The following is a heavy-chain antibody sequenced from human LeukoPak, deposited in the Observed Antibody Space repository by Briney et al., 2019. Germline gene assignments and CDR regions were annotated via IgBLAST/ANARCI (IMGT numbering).Heavy chain of an antibody. CDR2: SRGSGIGLGSGE. J-gene: IGHJ4*02. CDR3: ARDLNWGFDY. D-gene: IGHD7-27*01. CDR1: GFTFSDYS. Sequence: GGSLRLSCAASGFTFSDYSMNWVRQAPGKGLEWISNSRGSGIGLGSGEYYADSVKGRFTISRDNAKNSLYLQMNSLSAEDTAFYYCARDLNWGFDYWGQGALVTVSS. V-gene: IGHV3-48*04.